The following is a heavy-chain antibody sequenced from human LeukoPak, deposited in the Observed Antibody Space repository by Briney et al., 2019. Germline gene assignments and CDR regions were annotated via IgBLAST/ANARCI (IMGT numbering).Heavy chain of an antibody. D-gene: IGHD3-16*02. J-gene: IGHJ4*02. CDR3: AKDSRPYRYFDY. V-gene: IGHV3-23*01. CDR2: ISGSGDST. CDR1: GFTFSNYA. Sequence: PGGSLRLSCAASGFTFSNYAMNWARQAPGKGLEWVSAISGSGDSTYFADSVKGRFTISRDNSKTTLYLQMNSLRAEDTAVYYCAKDSRPYRYFDYWGQGTLVTVSS.